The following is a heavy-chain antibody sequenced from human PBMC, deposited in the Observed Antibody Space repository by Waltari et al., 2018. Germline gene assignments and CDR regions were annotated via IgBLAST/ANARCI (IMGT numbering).Heavy chain of an antibody. CDR2: ISGSGGST. D-gene: IGHD5-12*01. CDR1: GFTFSSYA. CDR3: AKDAIVATIRERYYYYYMDV. V-gene: IGHV3-23*04. Sequence: VQLVESGGGLVQPGGSLRLSCAASGFTFSSYAMSWVRQAPGKGLEWVSAISGSGGSTYYADSVKGRFTISRDNSKNTLYLQMNSLRAEDTAVYYCAKDAIVATIRERYYYYYMDVWGKGTTVTVSS. J-gene: IGHJ6*03.